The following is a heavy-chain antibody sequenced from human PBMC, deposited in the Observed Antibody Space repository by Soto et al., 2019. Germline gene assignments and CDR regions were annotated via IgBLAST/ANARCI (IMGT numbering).Heavy chain of an antibody. V-gene: IGHV3-11*06. Sequence: PWRSLRLSCSASVFTCSDYFMSWIRQAPGKGLEWVSFISGSSDNIKYADSVKGRFTISRDNAKNSLYLQMNSLRAEDTAVYYCVRDSARIVVVPRVDGDNWLDPWGQGTLVTVSS. D-gene: IGHD2-2*01. CDR2: ISGSSDNI. J-gene: IGHJ5*02. CDR1: VFTCSDYF. CDR3: VRDSARIVVVPRVDGDNWLDP.